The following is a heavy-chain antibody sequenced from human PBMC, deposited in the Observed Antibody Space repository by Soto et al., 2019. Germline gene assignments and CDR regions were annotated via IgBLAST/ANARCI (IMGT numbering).Heavy chain of an antibody. D-gene: IGHD2-15*01. V-gene: IGHV3-33*01. J-gene: IGHJ6*02. CDR2: IWYDGSTK. CDR3: ARARYCSGGSYYYYYYGMDV. CDR1: GFTFSSYG. Sequence: QVQLVESGGGVVQPGRSLRLSCAASGFTFSSYGMHWVRQAPGKGLEWVAVIWYDGSTKYYADSVKGRFTISRDNSKNTLYLQMNSLRAEDTAVYYCARARYCSGGSYYYYYYGMDVWGQGTTVTVSS.